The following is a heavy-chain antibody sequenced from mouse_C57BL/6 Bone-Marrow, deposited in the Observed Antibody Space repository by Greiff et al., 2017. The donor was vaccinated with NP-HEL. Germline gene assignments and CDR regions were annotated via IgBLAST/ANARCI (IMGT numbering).Heavy chain of an antibody. Sequence: EVKVEESGGGLVQPGGSMKLSCVASGFTFSNYWMNWVRQSPEKGLEWVAQIRLKSDNYATHYAESVKGRFTISRDDSKSSVYLQMNNLRAEDTGIYYCTGDGYFDVWGTGTTVTVSS. J-gene: IGHJ1*03. V-gene: IGHV6-3*01. CDR2: IRLKSDNYAT. CDR1: GFTFSNYW. CDR3: TGDGYFDV.